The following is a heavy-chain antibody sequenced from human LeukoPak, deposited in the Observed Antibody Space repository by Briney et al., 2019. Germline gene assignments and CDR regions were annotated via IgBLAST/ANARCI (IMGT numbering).Heavy chain of an antibody. D-gene: IGHD5-18*01. J-gene: IGHJ4*02. V-gene: IGHV3-53*01. Sequence: GGSLRLSCAASGLTVNNNYMNWVRQAPGKGLEWVSALYIGGNTYYADSVRGRFTISRDNSKNTLYLQMNSPRAEDTAIYYCMTAAGYNFGQYWGQGTLVTVSS. CDR1: GLTVNNNY. CDR2: LYIGGNT. CDR3: MTAAGYNFGQY.